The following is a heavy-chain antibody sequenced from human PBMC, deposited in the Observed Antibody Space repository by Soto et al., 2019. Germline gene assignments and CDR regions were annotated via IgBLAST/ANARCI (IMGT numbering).Heavy chain of an antibody. CDR3: ARAYYDFWSGYYHFDY. CDR2: ISAYNGNT. V-gene: IGHV1-18*01. J-gene: IGHJ4*02. D-gene: IGHD3-3*01. CDR1: GYTFTSYG. Sequence: ASVKVSCKASGYTFTSYGISWVRQAPGQGLEWMGWISAYNGNTNYAQKLQGRVTMTTDTSTSTAYMELRSLRSDDTAVYYCARAYYDFWSGYYHFDYWGQGTLVTVS.